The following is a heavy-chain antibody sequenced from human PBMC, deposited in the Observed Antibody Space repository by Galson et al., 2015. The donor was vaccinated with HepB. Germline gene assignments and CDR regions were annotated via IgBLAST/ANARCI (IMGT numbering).Heavy chain of an antibody. CDR2: ISYDGGNE. J-gene: IGHJ4*02. V-gene: IGHV3-30*18. D-gene: IGHD4-17*01. CDR3: AKVEWGGTVTTSQWLDY. CDR1: GFTFSNYA. Sequence: LRLSCAASGFTFSNYAMYWVRQAPGKGLEWVAVISYDGGNEYYADSVKGRFTISRDNSKNTLYLQVNSLRAEDTAVYYCAKVEWGGTVTTSQWLDYWGQGTLVTVSS.